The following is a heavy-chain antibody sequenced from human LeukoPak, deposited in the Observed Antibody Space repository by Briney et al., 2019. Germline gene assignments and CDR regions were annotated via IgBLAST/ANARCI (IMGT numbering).Heavy chain of an antibody. CDR3: ARRITGTTSDSYAY. V-gene: IGHV4-39*01. J-gene: IGHJ4*02. CDR1: GGSISSTTYY. Sequence: SETLSLTCTVSGGSISSTTYYWGWIRQPPGKGLMWVGSIYYSGSTYYNPSLKSRVSISVDTSKNQFYLKLIAVTAADTAVYFCARRITGTTSDSYAYWGQGTLVRVSS. D-gene: IGHD1-20*01. CDR2: IYYSGST.